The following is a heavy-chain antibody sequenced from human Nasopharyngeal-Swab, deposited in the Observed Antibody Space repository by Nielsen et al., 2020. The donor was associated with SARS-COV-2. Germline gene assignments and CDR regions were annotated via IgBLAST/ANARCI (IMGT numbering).Heavy chain of an antibody. CDR1: GGSFSGYY. CDR3: ARGHRSISMIVVVIATAHFYFDS. V-gene: IGHV4-34*01. Sequence: ESLKISCAVYGGSFSGYYWSWIRQPPGKGLEWIGEINHSGTTSYNPSLKSRVTISSDTSKNQFSLKLSSVTAADTAAYYCARGHRSISMIVVVIATAHFYFDSWGRGTLVTVTS. J-gene: IGHJ4*02. CDR2: INHSGTT. D-gene: IGHD3-22*01.